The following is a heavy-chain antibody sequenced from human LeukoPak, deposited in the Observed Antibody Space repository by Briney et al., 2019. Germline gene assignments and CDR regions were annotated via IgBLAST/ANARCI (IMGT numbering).Heavy chain of an antibody. CDR3: AKFSSGWYLEYFQH. CDR1: GFTFSSYG. J-gene: IGHJ1*01. D-gene: IGHD6-19*01. V-gene: IGHV3-30*18. CDR2: ISYDGSNK. Sequence: GGSLRLSCAASGFTFSSYGMHWVRQAPGKGLEWVAVISYDGSNKYYADSVKGRFTISRDNSKNTLYLQMNSLRAEDTAVYYCAKFSSGWYLEYFQHWGQGTLVTVSS.